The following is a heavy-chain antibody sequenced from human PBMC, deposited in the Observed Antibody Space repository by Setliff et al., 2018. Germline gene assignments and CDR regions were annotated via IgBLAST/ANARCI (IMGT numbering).Heavy chain of an antibody. CDR1: GFTFSSYG. J-gene: IGHJ3*02. D-gene: IGHD3-9*01. V-gene: IGHV3-30*02. Sequence: GGSLRLSCAASGFTFSSYGMHWVRQAPGKGLEWVAFIRYDGSNKYYADSVKGRFTISRDNSKNTLYLQMNSLRAEDTAVYYCVRGANDILTTYAFDIWGQGTMVTVSS. CDR3: VRGANDILTTYAFDI. CDR2: IRYDGSNK.